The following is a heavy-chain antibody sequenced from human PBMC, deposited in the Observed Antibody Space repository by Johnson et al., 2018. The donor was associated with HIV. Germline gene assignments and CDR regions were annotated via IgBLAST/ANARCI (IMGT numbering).Heavy chain of an antibody. CDR2: ISYDGSNK. CDR3: ARARGQLTRGDDAFDV. J-gene: IGHJ3*01. D-gene: IGHD6-13*01. Sequence: VQLVESGGGVVQPGRSLRLSCAASGFTFSSYAMHWVRQAPGKGLEWVAVISYDGSNKYYADSVKGRFTISRDNAKNSLYLQMNSLRGEDTALYYCARARGQLTRGDDAFDVWGQGTVVAVSS. V-gene: IGHV3-30-3*01. CDR1: GFTFSSYA.